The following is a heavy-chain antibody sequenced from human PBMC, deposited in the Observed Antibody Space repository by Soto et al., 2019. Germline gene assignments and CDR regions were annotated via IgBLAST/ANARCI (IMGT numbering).Heavy chain of an antibody. V-gene: IGHV3-11*06. D-gene: IGHD2-21*01. CDR2: ISINSNYR. CDR3: VRGGGGGQFDY. J-gene: IGHJ4*02. Sequence: QIQLVESGGGLVKPGGSLRLSCAASGFSLIDFYMSWIRQAPGKGLEWVSYISINSNYREYADSVKGRHTISRDNAKSSLYLPMNSLRGDDTAVYYCVRGGGGGQFDYWGQGTLVRVSA. CDR1: GFSLIDFY.